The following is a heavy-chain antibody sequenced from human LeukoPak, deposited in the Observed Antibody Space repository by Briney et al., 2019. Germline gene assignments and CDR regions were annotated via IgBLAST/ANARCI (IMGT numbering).Heavy chain of an antibody. CDR1: GYTFTCYY. J-gene: IGHJ5*02. D-gene: IGHD5-18*01. CDR3: ARGHVDTATAFDP. V-gene: IGHV1-2*02. Sequence: GASVKVSCKASGYTFTCYYMHWVRQAPGQGLEWRGWINPNSGGTNYAQKFQGRVTMTRDTSISTAYMELSRLRSDDTAVYYCARGHVDTATAFDPWGQGTLVTVSS. CDR2: INPNSGGT.